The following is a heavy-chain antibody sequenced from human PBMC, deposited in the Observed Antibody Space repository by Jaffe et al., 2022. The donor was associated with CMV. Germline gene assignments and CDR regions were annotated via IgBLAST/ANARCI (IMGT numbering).Heavy chain of an antibody. D-gene: IGHD3-3*01. V-gene: IGHV2-26*01. Sequence: QVTLKESGPVLVKPTETLTLTCTVSGFSLSNARMGVSWIRQPPGKALEWLAHIFSNDEKSYSTSLKSRLTISKDTSKSQVVLTMTNMDPVDTATYYCARITYYDFWSGFSAPDPWGQGTLVTVSS. CDR2: IFSNDEK. CDR1: GFSLSNARMG. J-gene: IGHJ5*02. CDR3: ARITYYDFWSGFSAPDP.